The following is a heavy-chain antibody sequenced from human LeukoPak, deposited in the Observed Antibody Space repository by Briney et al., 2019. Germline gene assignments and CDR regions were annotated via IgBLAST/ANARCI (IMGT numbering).Heavy chain of an antibody. CDR3: ARVYVGRLTTVTTHTYNWFDP. V-gene: IGHV3-53*01. CDR2: XYSGGXX. D-gene: IGHD4-17*01. Sequence: GGSLRLSCAASGFTVSSNYMSWVRQXXXKXLEXXSVXYSGGXXYYADSVKGRFTXSRDNSKNTLYLQMNSLRAEDTAVYYCARVYVGRLTTVTTHTYNWFDPWGQGTLVTVSS. CDR1: GFTVSSNY. J-gene: IGHJ5*02.